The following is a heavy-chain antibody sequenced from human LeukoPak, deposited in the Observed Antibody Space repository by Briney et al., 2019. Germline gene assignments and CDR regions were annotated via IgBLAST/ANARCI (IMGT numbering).Heavy chain of an antibody. J-gene: IGHJ3*02. CDR1: GFTFSSYG. V-gene: IGHV3-33*08. D-gene: IGHD3-22*01. Sequence: GRSLRLSCAASGFTFSSYGMHWVRQAPGKGLEWVALIRYNADNKYYAESVKGRFTISRDNYMNTLYLQMNSLTVEDTAVYYCASTYYFDSSGLDAFDIWGQGTMVTVSS. CDR2: IRYNADNK. CDR3: ASTYYFDSSGLDAFDI.